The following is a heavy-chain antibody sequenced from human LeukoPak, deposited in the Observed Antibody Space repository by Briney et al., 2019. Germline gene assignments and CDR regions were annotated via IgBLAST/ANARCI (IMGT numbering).Heavy chain of an antibody. J-gene: IGHJ3*02. CDR1: GGSISSYY. Sequence: SETLSLTCTVSGGSISSYYWSWIRQPPGKGLERIGYIYYSGSTNYNPSLKSRVTISVDTSKNQFSLKLSSVTAADTAVYYCAREGLRWGSGAFDIWGQGTMVTVSS. CDR2: IYYSGST. D-gene: IGHD4-23*01. V-gene: IGHV4-59*01. CDR3: AREGLRWGSGAFDI.